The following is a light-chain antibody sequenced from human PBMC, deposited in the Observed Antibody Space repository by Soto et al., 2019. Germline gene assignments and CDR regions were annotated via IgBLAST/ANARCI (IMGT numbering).Light chain of an antibody. CDR2: GAS. CDR3: QQYNNWPRALT. V-gene: IGKV3-15*01. J-gene: IGKJ4*01. CDR1: QSVSSN. Sequence: EIVVPQSPATLSVSAGERATLSCRASQSVSSNLAWYQQKPGQAPRLLIYGASTRATGIPARFSGSGSGTEFTLTISSLQSEDFAVYYCQQYNNWPRALTFGGGTKVDIK.